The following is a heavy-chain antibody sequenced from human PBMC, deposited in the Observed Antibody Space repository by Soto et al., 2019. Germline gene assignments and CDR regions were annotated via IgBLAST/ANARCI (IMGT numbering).Heavy chain of an antibody. CDR1: GFSLSTSGVG. J-gene: IGHJ5*02. V-gene: IGHV2-5*02. D-gene: IGHD3-22*01. CDR2: IYWDDDK. Sequence: QITLKESGPTLVKPTQTLTLTCTFSGFSLSTSGVGVGWIRQPPGKALEWLALIYWDDDKRYSPSLKSRLTITKDTSKNQVVLTMTNMDPVDTATYYCAHRRPEGYCDSSAKFDPWGQGTLVTVSS. CDR3: AHRRPEGYCDSSAKFDP.